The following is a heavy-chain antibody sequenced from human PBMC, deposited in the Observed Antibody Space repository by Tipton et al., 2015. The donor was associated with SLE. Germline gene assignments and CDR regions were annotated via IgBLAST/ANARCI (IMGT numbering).Heavy chain of an antibody. V-gene: IGHV4-34*01. CDR3: AGPGRDYGMDV. CDR1: GGSVSGHY. Sequence: TLSLTCAVYGGSVSGHYWSWIRQPPGKGLEWIGEINHSGSTNYNPSLKSRVTISVDTSKNQFSLKLSSVTAADTAVYYCAGPGRDYGMDVWGQGTTVTVSS. CDR2: INHSGST. J-gene: IGHJ6*02.